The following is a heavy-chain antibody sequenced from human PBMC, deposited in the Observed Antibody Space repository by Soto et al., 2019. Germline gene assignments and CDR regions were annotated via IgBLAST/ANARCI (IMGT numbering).Heavy chain of an antibody. J-gene: IGHJ4*02. D-gene: IGHD3-22*01. V-gene: IGHV3-30*18. CDR2: ISYDGRDK. CDR1: GFSFSNYG. CDR3: AKDRSPYYDDSSLCPGFDS. Sequence: PGGSLRLSCAASGFSFSNYGVHWFRQAPGKGLEWVAVISYDGRDKFYAHSVKGRFSISRDNSKHTLYLQVSSLSAEDTAVYYCAKDRSPYYDDSSLCPGFDSWGQGTLVTVSS.